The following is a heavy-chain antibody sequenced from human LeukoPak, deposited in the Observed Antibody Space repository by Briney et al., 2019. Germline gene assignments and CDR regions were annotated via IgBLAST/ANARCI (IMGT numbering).Heavy chain of an antibody. CDR2: ISWNSGSI. CDR3: ARRSSCGGDCYRFDY. Sequence: PGGSLRLSCAASGFTFDDYAMHWVRQAPGKGLEWVSGISWNSGSIGYADSVKGRFTISRDNAKNSLFLQMNSLRAEDTAVYYCARRSSCGGDCYRFDYWGQGILVTVSS. D-gene: IGHD2-21*02. CDR1: GFTFDDYA. V-gene: IGHV3-9*01. J-gene: IGHJ4*02.